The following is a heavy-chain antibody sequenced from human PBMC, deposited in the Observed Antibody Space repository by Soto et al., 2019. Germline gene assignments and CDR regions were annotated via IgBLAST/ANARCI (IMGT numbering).Heavy chain of an antibody. CDR2: IIPIFGTA. V-gene: IGHV1-69*01. Sequence: VKVSCKASGGTFSSYAISWVRQAPGQGLEWMGGIIPIFGTANYAQKFQGRVTITADESTSTAYMELSSLRSEDTAVYYCARDRGEQDTAMVHDAFDIWGQGTMVTVSS. J-gene: IGHJ3*02. CDR1: GGTFSSYA. CDR3: ARDRGEQDTAMVHDAFDI. D-gene: IGHD5-18*01.